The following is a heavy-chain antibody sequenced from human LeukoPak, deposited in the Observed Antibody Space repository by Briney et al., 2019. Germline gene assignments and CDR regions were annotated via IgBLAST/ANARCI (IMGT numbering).Heavy chain of an antibody. D-gene: IGHD3-22*01. CDR1: GGSISSSSYC. V-gene: IGHV4-39*01. J-gene: IGHJ4*02. Sequence: SETLSLTCTVSGGSISSSSYCWGWIRQPPGKGLEWIGSIYYSGSTYYNPSLNSRVTISVDTSKNQSSLKLSSVTAADTAVYYCARARGNIPPRYYYDSSGYYFDYWGQGTTVTVSS. CDR2: IYYSGST. CDR3: ARARGNIPPRYYYDSSGYYFDY.